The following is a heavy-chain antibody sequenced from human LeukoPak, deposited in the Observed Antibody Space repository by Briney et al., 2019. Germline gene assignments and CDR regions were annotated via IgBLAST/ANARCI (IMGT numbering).Heavy chain of an antibody. CDR1: GGTFSSYA. J-gene: IGHJ5*02. D-gene: IGHD2-15*01. CDR3: ARDCSGGSCYVPDWFDP. CDR2: IIPILGIA. V-gene: IGHV1-69*04. Sequence: GASVKVSCKASGGTFSSYAISWVRQAPGQGLEWMGRIIPILGIANYAQKFQGRVTITADKSTSTAYMELSSLRSEDTAVYYCARDCSGGSCYVPDWFDPWGQGTLVTVSS.